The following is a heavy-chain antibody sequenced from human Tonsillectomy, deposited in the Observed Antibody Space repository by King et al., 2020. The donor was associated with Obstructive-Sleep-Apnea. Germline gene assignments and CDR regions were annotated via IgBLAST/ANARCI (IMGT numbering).Heavy chain of an antibody. V-gene: IGHV3-43*01. CDR2: ISWDGGST. D-gene: IGHD4-23*01. Sequence: VQLVESGGVVVQPGGSLRLSCAASGFTFDDYTMHWVRQPPGKGLEWVSLISWDGGSTYYADSVKGRFTISRDNSKNSLYLQMNSLKTEDTALYYCAKDSGGDSIFDYWGQGTLVTVSS. J-gene: IGHJ4*02. CDR3: AKDSGGDSIFDY. CDR1: GFTFDDYT.